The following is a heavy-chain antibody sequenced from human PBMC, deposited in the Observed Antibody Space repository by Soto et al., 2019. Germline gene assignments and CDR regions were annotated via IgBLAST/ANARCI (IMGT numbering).Heavy chain of an antibody. V-gene: IGHV3-23*01. D-gene: IGHD3-10*01. CDR2: ISGSGGST. CDR3: AKTRSNQITMVRGVIIKLAFDI. Sequence: GVLRLSCAASGFTFSSYAMSWVRQAPGKGLEWVSAISGSGGSTYYADSVKGRFTISRDNSKNTLYLQMNSLRAEDTAVYYCAKTRSNQITMVRGVIIKLAFDIWGQGTMVTVSS. CDR1: GFTFSSYA. J-gene: IGHJ3*02.